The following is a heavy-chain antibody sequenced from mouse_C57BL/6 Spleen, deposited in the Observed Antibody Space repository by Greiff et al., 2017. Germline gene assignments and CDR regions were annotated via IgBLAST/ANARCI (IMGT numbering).Heavy chain of an antibody. CDR1: GYTFTSYW. D-gene: IGHD2-2*01. Sequence: VQLQQSGADLAKPGASVKLSCKASGYTFTSYWMHWVKQRPGQGLEWIGYINPVSSYTNYNQKFKGKVTLTADKSTSTPYMQLISLTYEDSAVYYCARMVTSSSYYAMDYWGQGTSVTVSS. CDR2: INPVSSYT. V-gene: IGHV1-7*01. CDR3: ARMVTSSSYYAMDY. J-gene: IGHJ4*01.